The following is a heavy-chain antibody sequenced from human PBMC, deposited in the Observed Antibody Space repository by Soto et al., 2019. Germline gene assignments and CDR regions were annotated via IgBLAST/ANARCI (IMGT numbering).Heavy chain of an antibody. J-gene: IGHJ4*02. CDR1: GFTFRNYA. CDR3: AKDQAGDAYNYGY. CDR2: ISGSGGST. V-gene: IGHV3-23*01. Sequence: EVQLLESGGGLVQHGGSLRLSCAASGFTFRNYAMSWVRQAPGKGLEWVSVISGSGGSTFYADSVKGRFTISRDNSKNTLYLQMNSLRAEDTAVYYCAKDQAGDAYNYGYWGQGTLVTVSS. D-gene: IGHD5-12*01.